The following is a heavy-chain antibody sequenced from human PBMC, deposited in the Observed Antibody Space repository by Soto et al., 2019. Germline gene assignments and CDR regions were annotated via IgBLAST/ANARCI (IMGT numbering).Heavy chain of an antibody. CDR2: ISSSSSYI. J-gene: IGHJ3*02. Sequence: GGSLRLSCAASGFTFSSYSMNWVRQAPGKGLEWVSSISSSSSYIYYADSVKGRFTISRDNAKNSLYLQMNSLRAEDTAVYYCAAGTWGAFDIWGQGTMVTVSS. V-gene: IGHV3-21*01. D-gene: IGHD3-16*01. CDR3: AAGTWGAFDI. CDR1: GFTFSSYS.